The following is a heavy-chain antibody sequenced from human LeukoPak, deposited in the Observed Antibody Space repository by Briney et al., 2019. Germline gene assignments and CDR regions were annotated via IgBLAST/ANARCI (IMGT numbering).Heavy chain of an antibody. J-gene: IGHJ4*02. CDR2: IIPIFGTA. CDR3: ARDSYDSSGYSDY. D-gene: IGHD3-22*01. V-gene: IGHV1-69*05. Sequence: SVTVSCKASGGTFSSYAISWVRQAPGQGLEGMGGIIPIFGTANYAQKFQGRVTIITDESTSTAYMELSSLRSEDTAVYYCARDSYDSSGYSDYWGQGTLVTVSS. CDR1: GGTFSSYA.